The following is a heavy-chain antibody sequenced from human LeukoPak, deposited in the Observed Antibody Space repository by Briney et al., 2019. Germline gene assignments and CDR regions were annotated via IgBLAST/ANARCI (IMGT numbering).Heavy chain of an antibody. J-gene: IGHJ4*02. D-gene: IGHD3-22*01. CDR1: GFTVSSNY. CDR3: ARDRFSMIVH. Sequence: GGSLRLSCAASGFTVSSNYMSWVRQAPGKGLEWVSVIYSCGSTYYADSVKGRFTISRDNSKNTLYLQMNSLRAEDTAVYYCARDRFSMIVHWGQGTLVTVSS. CDR2: IYSCGST. V-gene: IGHV3-66*01.